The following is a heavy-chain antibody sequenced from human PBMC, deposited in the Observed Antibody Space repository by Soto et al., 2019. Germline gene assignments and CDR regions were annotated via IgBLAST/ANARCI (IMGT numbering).Heavy chain of an antibody. J-gene: IGHJ5*02. D-gene: IGHD1-7*01. CDR2: ISSSSSYT. CDR1: GFTFSDYY. CDR3: ARRTDGITGTTSALRFDP. V-gene: IGHV3-11*06. Sequence: GGSLRLSCAASGFTFSDYYMSWIRQAPGKGLEWVSYISSSSSYTNYADYVKGRFTISRDNAKNSLYLQMNSLRAEDTAVYYCARRTDGITGTTSALRFDPWGQGTLVTVSS.